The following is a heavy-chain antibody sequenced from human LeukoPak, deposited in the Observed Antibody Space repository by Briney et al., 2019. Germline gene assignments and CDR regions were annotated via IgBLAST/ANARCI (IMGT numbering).Heavy chain of an antibody. J-gene: IGHJ4*02. V-gene: IGHV4-39*07. CDR3: AGIKIAAAGSYFDY. Sequence: PSETLSLTCTVSGGSISSSSYYWGWIRQPPGRGLEWIGSIYYSGSTYYNPSLKSRVTISVDRSKNQFSLKLSSVTAADTAVYYCAGIKIAAAGSYFDYWGQGTLVTVSS. CDR2: IYYSGST. CDR1: GGSISSSSYY. D-gene: IGHD6-13*01.